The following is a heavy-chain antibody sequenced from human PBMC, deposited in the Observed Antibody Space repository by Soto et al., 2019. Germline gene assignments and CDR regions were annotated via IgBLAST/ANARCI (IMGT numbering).Heavy chain of an antibody. Sequence: QVQLQESGPGLVKPSQTLSLTCTVSGGSISSGDYYWSWIHQPPGKGLEWIGYIYYSGSTYYKSSLKSRVIISIDTSKNQFSLKLSSVTAADTAVYYCARKGWPDVFDIWGQGAMVTVSS. V-gene: IGHV4-30-4*01. J-gene: IGHJ3*02. CDR1: GGSISSGDYY. CDR3: ARKGWPDVFDI. CDR2: IYYSGST.